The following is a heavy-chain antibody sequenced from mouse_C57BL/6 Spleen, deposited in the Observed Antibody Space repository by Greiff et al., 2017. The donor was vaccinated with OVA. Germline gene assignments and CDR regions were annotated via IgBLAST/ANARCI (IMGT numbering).Heavy chain of an antibody. CDR2: ISSGGDYI. J-gene: IGHJ3*01. CDR3: TRVGGDGYSNSY. V-gene: IGHV5-9-1*02. Sequence: DVKLVESGEGLVKPGGSLKLSCAASGFTFSSYAMSWVRQTPEKRLEWVAYISSGGDYIYYADTVKGRFTISRDNARNTLYLQMSSLRSEDTAMYYCTRVGGDGYSNSYWGQGTLVTVSA. D-gene: IGHD2-3*01. CDR1: GFTFSSYA.